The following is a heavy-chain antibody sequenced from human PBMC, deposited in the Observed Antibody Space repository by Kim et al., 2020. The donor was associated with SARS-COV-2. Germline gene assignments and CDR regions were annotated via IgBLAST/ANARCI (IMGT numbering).Heavy chain of an antibody. CDR3: AREEGDYYFDY. V-gene: IGHV3-33*01. CDR2: K. Sequence: KYYADPVKGRFTISRDNSKNTLYLQMNSLRAEDTAVYYCAREEGDYYFDYWGQGTLVTVSS. D-gene: IGHD3-10*01. J-gene: IGHJ4*02.